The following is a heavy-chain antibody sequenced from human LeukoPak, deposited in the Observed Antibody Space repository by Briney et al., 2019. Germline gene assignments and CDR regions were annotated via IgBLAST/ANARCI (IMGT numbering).Heavy chain of an antibody. CDR1: GGSFSGYY. V-gene: IGHV4-34*01. Sequence: SETLSLTCAVYGGSFSGYYWSWIRQPPGKGLEWIGEINHSGSTNYNPSLKSRVTISVDTSKNQFSLKLSSVTAADTAVYYCARVYGSGSYYTSYYYYYYMDVWGKGTTVTVSS. J-gene: IGHJ6*03. CDR2: INHSGST. CDR3: ARVYGSGSYYTSYYYYYYMDV. D-gene: IGHD3-10*01.